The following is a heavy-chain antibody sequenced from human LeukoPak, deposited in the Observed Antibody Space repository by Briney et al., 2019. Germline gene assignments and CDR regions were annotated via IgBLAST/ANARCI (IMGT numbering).Heavy chain of an antibody. J-gene: IGHJ4*02. D-gene: IGHD3-10*01. CDR2: IIPIFGTA. CDR1: GGTFSSYA. V-gene: IGHV1-69*06. Sequence: VASVKVSCKASGGTFSSYAISWVRQAPGQGLEWMGGIIPIFGTANYAQKFQGRVTITADKSTSTAYMELSSLRSEDTAVYYCAGGYGSARPGSRTYDYWGQGTLVTASS. CDR3: AGGYGSARPGSRTYDY.